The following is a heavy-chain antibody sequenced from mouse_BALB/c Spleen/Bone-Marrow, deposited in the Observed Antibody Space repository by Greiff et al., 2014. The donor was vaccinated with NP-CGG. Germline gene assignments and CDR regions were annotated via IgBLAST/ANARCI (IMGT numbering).Heavy chain of an antibody. CDR2: IDPANGNT. V-gene: IGHV14-3*02. J-gene: IGHJ3*01. CDR1: GFNIKDTY. CDR3: ATYYYGSSGFAY. Sequence: VQLQQSGAELVKPGASVKLSCTASGFNIKDTYMHWVKQRPEQGLEWIGRIDPANGNTKYDPKFQGKATITADTSSNTAYLQLSSLTSEDTAVYYCATYYYGSSGFAYWGQGTLVTVSA. D-gene: IGHD1-1*01.